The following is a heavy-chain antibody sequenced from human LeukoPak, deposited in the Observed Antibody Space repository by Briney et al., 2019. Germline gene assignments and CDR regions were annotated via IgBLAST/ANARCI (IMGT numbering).Heavy chain of an antibody. D-gene: IGHD3-22*01. Sequence: GASVKVSGMASGFTFTSSAVQWVRQARGQRLEWIGWIVVGSGNTNYAQKFQERVTITRGMYTSTAYMELSSLRSEDTAVYYCAADDHYDSSGYYDFDYWGQGTLVTVSS. V-gene: IGHV1-58*01. CDR2: IVVGSGNT. CDR1: GFTFTSSA. J-gene: IGHJ4*02. CDR3: AADDHYDSSGYYDFDY.